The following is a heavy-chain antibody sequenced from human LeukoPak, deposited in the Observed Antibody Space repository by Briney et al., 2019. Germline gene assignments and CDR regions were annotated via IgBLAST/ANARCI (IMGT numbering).Heavy chain of an antibody. Sequence: GGSLRLSCAASGFTFSDYHMSWIRQAPGKGLEWVSYISSSGNTIYYADSVKGRFTISRDNAKNSLSLQMNSLRAEDTAVYYCARDNQLLFPINGMDVWGQGTTVTVSS. CDR3: ARDNQLLFPINGMDV. J-gene: IGHJ6*02. V-gene: IGHV3-11*01. D-gene: IGHD2-21*01. CDR2: ISSSGNTI. CDR1: GFTFSDYH.